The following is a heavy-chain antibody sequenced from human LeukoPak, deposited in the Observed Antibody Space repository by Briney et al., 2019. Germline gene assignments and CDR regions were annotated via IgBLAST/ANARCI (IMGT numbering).Heavy chain of an antibody. Sequence: GGSLTLSRAVSGFAVSSTYMTWVRQAPGKGLDWVSVIFSGGSTYYADSVKDRFIISRDNSKNTLYLQMNSLRADDTAVYYCERGVATGLGFSASWGQGTLVTVSS. CDR1: GFAVSSTY. J-gene: IGHJ5*02. D-gene: IGHD2-21*02. CDR2: IFSGGST. V-gene: IGHV3-66*01. CDR3: ERGVATGLGFSAS.